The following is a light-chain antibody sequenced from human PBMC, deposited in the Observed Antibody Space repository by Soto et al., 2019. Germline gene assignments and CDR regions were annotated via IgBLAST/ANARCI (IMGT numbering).Light chain of an antibody. Sequence: QSVLTQPPSASGTPGQRVTISCSGSSSNIGSNNVNWYQQLPGTAPKLLIYSNNQRPSGVPDRFSGSKSGTSVSLAISGLQSEDEADYYCAAWDDSLNAYVFGTGTKVTGL. CDR1: SSNIGSNN. V-gene: IGLV1-44*01. J-gene: IGLJ1*01. CDR3: AAWDDSLNAYV. CDR2: SNN.